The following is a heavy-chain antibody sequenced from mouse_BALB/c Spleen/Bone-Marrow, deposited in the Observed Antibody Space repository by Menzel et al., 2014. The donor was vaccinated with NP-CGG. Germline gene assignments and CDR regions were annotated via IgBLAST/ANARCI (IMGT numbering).Heavy chain of an antibody. J-gene: IGHJ4*01. D-gene: IGHD2-4*01. V-gene: IGHV2-6-7*01. CDR3: ARDSLLITRALDY. CDR2: IWGDGST. CDR1: GFSLTGYG. Sequence: VKLMESGPGLVAPSQSLSINCTVSGFSLTGYGVSWVRQPPGKGLEWLGMIWGDGSTDYNSALKSRLSISKDNSKSQVFLKMNSLQTDDTARYYCARDSLLITRALDYWGQGTSVTVSS.